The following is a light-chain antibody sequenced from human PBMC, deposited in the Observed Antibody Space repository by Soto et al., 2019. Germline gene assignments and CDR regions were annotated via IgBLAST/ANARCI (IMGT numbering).Light chain of an antibody. J-gene: IGLJ1*01. V-gene: IGLV2-14*01. CDR2: EVS. Sequence: SVLTQPASVSGPPGQSITISCTGTSSDVGGYDFVSWYQQHPGKAPKFMIYEVSNRPSGVSNRFSGSKSGNTASLTISGLQPEDEADYYCSSYSGSGTYHYVFGTGTKVTVL. CDR3: SSYSGSGTYHYV. CDR1: SSDVGGYDF.